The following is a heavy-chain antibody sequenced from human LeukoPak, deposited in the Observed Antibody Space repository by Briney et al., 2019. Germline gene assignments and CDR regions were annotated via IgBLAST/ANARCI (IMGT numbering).Heavy chain of an antibody. CDR1: GFTFSSYS. D-gene: IGHD2-2*01. CDR2: ISSSGSTI. J-gene: IGHJ3*02. V-gene: IGHV3-48*04. CDR3: ARDLVPAASIAFDI. Sequence: GSLRLSCAASGFTFSSYSMNWVRQAPGKGLEWVSYISSSGSTIYYADSVKGRFTISRDNAKNSLYLQMNSLRAEDTAVYYCARDLVPAASIAFDIWGQGTMVTVSS.